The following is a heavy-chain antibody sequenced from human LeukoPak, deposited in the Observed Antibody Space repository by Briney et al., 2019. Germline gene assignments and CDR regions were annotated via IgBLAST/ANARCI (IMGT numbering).Heavy chain of an antibody. D-gene: IGHD3-22*01. CDR1: GYTFTGYY. J-gene: IGHJ4*02. Sequence: ASVKVSCKASGYTFTGYYMHWVRQAPGQGLEWMGWINPNSGGTNYAQKFQGRVTMTRDTSISTAYMELSRLRSDDTAVYYWARGAAGPPDYCDSSGYYDWGQGTLVTVSS. V-gene: IGHV1-2*02. CDR2: INPNSGGT. CDR3: ARGAAGPPDYCDSSGYYD.